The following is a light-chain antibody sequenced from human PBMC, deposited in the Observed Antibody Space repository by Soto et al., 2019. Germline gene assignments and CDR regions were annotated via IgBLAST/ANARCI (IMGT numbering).Light chain of an antibody. Sequence: DIQMTQYHYTLSDAVGDTVTIICRASQSVSIWLAWYQQKPGKAPKVLIWNASTLQRGVPSRFSGSGSGTEFTLTISSLQPDDFATYYCQQYNSYSFGQGTKVDIK. V-gene: IGKV1-5*02. J-gene: IGKJ1*01. CDR3: QQYNSYS. CDR1: QSVSIW. CDR2: NAS.